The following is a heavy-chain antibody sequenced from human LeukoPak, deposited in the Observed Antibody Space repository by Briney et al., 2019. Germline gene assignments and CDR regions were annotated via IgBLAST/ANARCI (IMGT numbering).Heavy chain of an antibody. CDR1: GFTFSTYD. J-gene: IGHJ4*02. Sequence: GGSLRLSCAASGFTFSTYDMHWVRQATGKGLEWVSTIDTAGDTYYPGSVKGRFTISRENAKNSLYLQMNSLRAGDTAVYFCARVAGSGDLDYWGQGTLVTVST. CDR3: ARVAGSGDLDY. CDR2: IDTAGDT. V-gene: IGHV3-13*01. D-gene: IGHD3-10*01.